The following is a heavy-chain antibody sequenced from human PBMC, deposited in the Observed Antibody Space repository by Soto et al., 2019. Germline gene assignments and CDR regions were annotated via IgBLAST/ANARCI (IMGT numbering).Heavy chain of an antibody. D-gene: IGHD3-22*01. CDR2: ISYDGSDK. Sequence: PGGSLRLSCAASGFTFSSYAMHWVRQAPGTGLEWVALISYDGSDKDYADSVKGRFTISRDNSRNTLFLQMNSLRAEDTAVYYCARDYYKYYDSSGYYRSPAYWGQGT. CDR1: GFTFSSYA. CDR3: ARDYYKYYDSSGYYRSPAY. V-gene: IGHV3-30-3*01. J-gene: IGHJ4*02.